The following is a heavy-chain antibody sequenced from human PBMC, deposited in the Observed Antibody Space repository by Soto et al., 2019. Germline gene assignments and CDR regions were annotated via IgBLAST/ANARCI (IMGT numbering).Heavy chain of an antibody. D-gene: IGHD1-26*01. J-gene: IGHJ4*02. V-gene: IGHV3-74*01. CDR3: ARGTGGSYDMAFDY. Sequence: VGSLRLSCAASGFTFSSYWMHWVRQAPGKGLVWVSRINSDGSSTSYADSVKGRFTISSDNAKNTLYLQMNSLRAEDTAVYYCARGTGGSYDMAFDYWGQGTLVTVSS. CDR2: INSDGSST. CDR1: GFTFSSYW.